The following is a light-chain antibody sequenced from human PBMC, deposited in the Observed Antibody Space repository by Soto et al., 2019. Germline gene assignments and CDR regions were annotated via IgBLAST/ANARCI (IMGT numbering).Light chain of an antibody. CDR3: QSYDSSLGGVV. J-gene: IGLJ2*01. V-gene: IGLV1-40*01. CDR2: GNS. CDR1: SSNIGAGYD. Sequence: QSVLTQPPSVSGAPGQRVTISCTGSSSNIGAGYDVHWYQQLPGTAPKLLIYGNSNRPSGVPDRFSGSKSGTSASLAITGLQAEDGADYSCQSYDSSLGGVVFGGGTKLTV.